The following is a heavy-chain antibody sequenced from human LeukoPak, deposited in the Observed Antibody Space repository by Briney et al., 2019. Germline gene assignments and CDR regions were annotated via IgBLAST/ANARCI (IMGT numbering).Heavy chain of an antibody. J-gene: IGHJ6*03. D-gene: IGHD3-9*01. CDR1: GFTFSSYG. Sequence: PGRSLRLSCAASGFTFSSYGMHWVRQAPGKGLEWVAVISYDGSNKYYADSVKGRFTISRDNSKNTLYLQMNSLRAEDTAVYYCARDGNYYDILTGSYYYYYMDVWGKGTTVTISS. CDR3: ARDGNYYDILTGSYYYYYMDV. CDR2: ISYDGSNK. V-gene: IGHV3-30*03.